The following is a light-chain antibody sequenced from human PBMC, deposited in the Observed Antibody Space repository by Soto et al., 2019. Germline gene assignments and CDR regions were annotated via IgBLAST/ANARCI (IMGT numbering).Light chain of an antibody. CDR2: GAS. Sequence: EIVLTQSPGTLSLSPGERATLSCRASQSVSSTYLAWYQQKPGQAPRLLISGASSRATGIPDRFSGSGSGTDFTLTISRLEPEDFAVYSCQQYGSSPPYTFGQGTKLEI. J-gene: IGKJ2*01. CDR1: QSVSSTY. V-gene: IGKV3-20*01. CDR3: QQYGSSPPYT.